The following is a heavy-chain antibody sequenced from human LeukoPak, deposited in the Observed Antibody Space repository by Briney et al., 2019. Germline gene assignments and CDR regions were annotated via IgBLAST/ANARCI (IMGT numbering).Heavy chain of an antibody. J-gene: IGHJ4*02. CDR1: GFTFSSYA. Sequence: GGSLRLSCAASGFTFSSYAMTWVRQAPGKGLEWVSAIGGSGGSTYYADSVKGRFTISRDNSKNTLYLQMNSLRAEDTAVYYCARLGYCSGGSCPGNYFDYWGQGTLVTVSS. D-gene: IGHD2-15*01. CDR3: ARLGYCSGGSCPGNYFDY. CDR2: IGGSGGST. V-gene: IGHV3-23*01.